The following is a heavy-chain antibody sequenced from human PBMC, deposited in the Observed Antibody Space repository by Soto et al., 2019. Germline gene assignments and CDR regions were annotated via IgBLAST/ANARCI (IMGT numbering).Heavy chain of an antibody. CDR3: AKDHSGYDYMPGY. V-gene: IGHV3-23*01. CDR1: GFTLSSYA. CDR2: ISGSGGST. Sequence: GGSLRLSCAASGFTLSSYAMSWVRQAPGKGLEWVSAISGSGGSTYYADSVKGRFTISRDNSKNTLYLQMNSLRAEDTAVYYCAKDHSGYDYMPGYWGQGTLVTVSS. D-gene: IGHD5-12*01. J-gene: IGHJ4*02.